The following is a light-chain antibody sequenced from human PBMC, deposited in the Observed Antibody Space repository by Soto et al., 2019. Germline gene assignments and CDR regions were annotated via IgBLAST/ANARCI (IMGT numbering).Light chain of an antibody. Sequence: EIVMTQSPLTLPVTPGETASMSCRSSQSLLYNNTFNYLDWYLQKPGQSPHLLIYLGSNRASGVPDRFSGSGSGTDFSLKISRVEAEDVGTYYCMQALQSLTFGQGTRLEI. CDR1: QSLLYNNTFNY. CDR2: LGS. CDR3: MQALQSLT. V-gene: IGKV2-28*01. J-gene: IGKJ5*01.